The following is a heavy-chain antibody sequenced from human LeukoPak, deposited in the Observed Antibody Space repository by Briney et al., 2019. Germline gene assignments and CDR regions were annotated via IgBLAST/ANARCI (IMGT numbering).Heavy chain of an antibody. J-gene: IGHJ3*02. Sequence: KAGGSLRLSCAASGFTFSSYEMNWVRQAPGKGLEWVGRIKSKTDGGTTDYAAPVKGRFTISRDDSKNTLYLQMNSLKTEDTAVYYCTTAARSADDAFDIWGQGTMVTVSS. CDR3: TTAARSADDAFDI. CDR2: IKSKTDGGTT. V-gene: IGHV3-15*01. CDR1: GFTFSSYE. D-gene: IGHD1-26*01.